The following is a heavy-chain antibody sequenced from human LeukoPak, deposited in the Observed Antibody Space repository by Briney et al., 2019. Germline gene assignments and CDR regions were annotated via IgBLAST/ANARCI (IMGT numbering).Heavy chain of an antibody. V-gene: IGHV4-34*01. J-gene: IGHJ4*02. CDR3: ASGLGTLRY. CDR1: GGSFSGYY. Sequence: PSETLSLTCAVYGGSFSGYYWSWIRQPPGKGLEWIGEINHSGSTNYNPSLKSRVTISVDTSKNQFSLKLSSVTAADTAVYYCASGLGTLRYWGQGTLVTVSS. D-gene: IGHD6-13*01. CDR2: INHSGST.